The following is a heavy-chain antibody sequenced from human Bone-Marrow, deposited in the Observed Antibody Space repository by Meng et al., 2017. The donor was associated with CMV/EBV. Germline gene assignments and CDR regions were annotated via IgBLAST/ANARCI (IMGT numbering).Heavy chain of an antibody. V-gene: IGHV1-69*02. Sequence: SVKVSCKASGGTFSSYTISWVRQAPGQGLEWMGRIIPILGIANYAQKFQGRVTITADKSTSTAYMELSSLRSEDTAVYYCARSPKYYGSGSLPDFDIWGQGTIVTVSS. D-gene: IGHD3-10*01. J-gene: IGHJ3*02. CDR2: IIPILGIA. CDR1: GGTFSSYT. CDR3: ARSPKYYGSGSLPDFDI.